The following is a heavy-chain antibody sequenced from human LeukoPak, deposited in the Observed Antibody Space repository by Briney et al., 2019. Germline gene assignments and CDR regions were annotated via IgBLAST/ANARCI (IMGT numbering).Heavy chain of an antibody. V-gene: IGHV1-69*01. CDR2: IILIFGTA. Sequence: SVKVSCKASGGTFSSYAISWVRQAPGQGLEWMGGIILIFGTANYAQKFQGRVTITADESTSTAYMELSSLRSEDAAVYYCARSGVVVPAASGEYFQHWGQGTLVTVSS. CDR3: ARSGVVVPAASGEYFQH. D-gene: IGHD2-2*01. J-gene: IGHJ1*01. CDR1: GGTFSSYA.